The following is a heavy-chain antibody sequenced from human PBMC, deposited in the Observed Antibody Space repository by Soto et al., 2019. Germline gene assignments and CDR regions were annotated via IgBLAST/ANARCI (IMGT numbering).Heavy chain of an antibody. CDR1: GFTLSSYA. CDR3: ARVWARDGPSRY. J-gene: IGHJ4*02. D-gene: IGHD1-26*01. V-gene: IGHV3-30-3*01. CDR2: ISYDGSNK. Sequence: QVQLVESGGGVVQPGRSLRLSCAASGFTLSSYAMHWVRQAPGKGLEWVAVISYDGSNKYYADSVKGRFTISRDNSKNTLYLQMNSLRAADTAVYYCARVWARDGPSRYWGQGTLVTVSS.